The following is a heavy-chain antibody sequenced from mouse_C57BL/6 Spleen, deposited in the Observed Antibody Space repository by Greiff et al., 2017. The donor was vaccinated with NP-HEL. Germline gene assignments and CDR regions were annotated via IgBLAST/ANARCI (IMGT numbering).Heavy chain of an antibody. Sequence: QVQLKQPGAELVKPGASVKVSCKASGYTFTSYWMHWVKQRPGQGLEWIGRIHPSDSDTNYNQKFKGKATLTVDKSSSTAYMQLSSLTSEDSAVYYCAIGDDGYSIDYWGQGTTLTVSS. CDR3: AIGDDGYSIDY. D-gene: IGHD2-3*01. CDR1: GYTFTSYW. CDR2: IHPSDSDT. J-gene: IGHJ2*01. V-gene: IGHV1-74*01.